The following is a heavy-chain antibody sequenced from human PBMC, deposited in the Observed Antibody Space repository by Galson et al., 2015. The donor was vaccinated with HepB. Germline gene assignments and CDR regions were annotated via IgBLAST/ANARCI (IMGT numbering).Heavy chain of an antibody. CDR3: GRSAGWIDP. V-gene: IGHV3-11*01. CDR2: ISYDGGGK. J-gene: IGHJ5*02. CDR1: GLTFGDSY. Sequence: SLRLSCAVSGLTFGDSYMSWIRQAPGKGPEWISYISYDGGGKYFADSVKGRFAISRDNAKNVLYLQMNSLRPEDTAVYYCGRSAGWIDPWGQGTPVIVSS. D-gene: IGHD3-10*01.